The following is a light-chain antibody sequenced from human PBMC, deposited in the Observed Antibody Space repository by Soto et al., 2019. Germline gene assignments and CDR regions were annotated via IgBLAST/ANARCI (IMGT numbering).Light chain of an antibody. CDR2: ETS. CDR1: QSVSAGY. V-gene: IGKV3-20*01. Sequence: EIVLTHSPGTLSLSPGESATLSCRASQSVSAGYFAWYQQKPGQAPRLIIYETSSKMTGIPDRFSGSGSGTEFTLTISSLQSEDFAVYYCQQYNSWPLTFGGGTKVDIK. J-gene: IGKJ4*01. CDR3: QQYNSWPLT.